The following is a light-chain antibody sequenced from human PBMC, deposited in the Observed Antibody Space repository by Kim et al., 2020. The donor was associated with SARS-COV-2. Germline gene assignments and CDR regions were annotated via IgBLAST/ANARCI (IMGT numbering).Light chain of an antibody. CDR3: QQYYSTPYT. CDR2: WAS. V-gene: IGKV4-1*01. Sequence: RATINCKSSQSVLSSSKNKNYLTWYQQKPGQHPKLLIYWASTRESGVPDRFSGSGSGTDFTLTISSLQAEDVALYYCQQYYSTPYTFGQGTKLEI. J-gene: IGKJ2*01. CDR1: QSVLSSSKNKNY.